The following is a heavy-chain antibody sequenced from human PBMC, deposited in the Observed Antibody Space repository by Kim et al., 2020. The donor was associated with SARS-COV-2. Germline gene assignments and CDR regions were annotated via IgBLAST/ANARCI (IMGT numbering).Heavy chain of an antibody. CDR2: HSGST. Sequence: HSGSTNYNPSLKSRVTISVDTSKNQFSLKLSSVTAADTAVYYCTAGLRYWGQGTLVTVSS. J-gene: IGHJ4*02. V-gene: IGHV4-34*01. CDR3: TAGLRY.